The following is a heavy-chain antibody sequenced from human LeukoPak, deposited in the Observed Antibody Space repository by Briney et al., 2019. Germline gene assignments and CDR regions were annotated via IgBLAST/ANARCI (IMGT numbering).Heavy chain of an antibody. D-gene: IGHD6-19*01. Sequence: ASVKVSCKVSGYTLTELSMHWVRQAPGIGLEWMGGFDPEDGETIYAQTFQGRVTMTEDTSTDTAYMELSSLRSEDTAVYYCATGPYSSGWYRTDYWGQGTLVTVSS. CDR2: FDPEDGET. J-gene: IGHJ4*02. V-gene: IGHV1-24*01. CDR3: ATGPYSSGWYRTDY. CDR1: GYTLTELS.